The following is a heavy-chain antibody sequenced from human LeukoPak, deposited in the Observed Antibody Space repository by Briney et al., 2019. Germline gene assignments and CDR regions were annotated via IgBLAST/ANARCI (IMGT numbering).Heavy chain of an antibody. D-gene: IGHD6-13*01. CDR2: IYHSGST. J-gene: IGHJ4*02. V-gene: IGHV4-38-2*02. CDR1: GYSISSGFY. CDR3: ARGLAAAERGLDY. Sequence: SETLSLTCTVSGYSISSGFYWTWIRQPPGKGLEWIGAIYHSGSTYYSPSLKSRLTISLDMSKNQFSLKLSSVTAADTAVYYCARGLAAAERGLDYWGQGTLVTVSS.